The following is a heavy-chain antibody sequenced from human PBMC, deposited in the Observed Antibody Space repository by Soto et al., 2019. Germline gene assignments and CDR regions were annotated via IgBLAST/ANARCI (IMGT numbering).Heavy chain of an antibody. Sequence: SGGSLRLSCAASGFSFSEYSMTWVRQAPGKGLQWVSAISGDTATTHYADSVKGRFTISRDNSRDTLYLQMSSLRVEDTAIYYCAKPLQQWLLQGSGVDVWGQGTTVTVSS. CDR3: AKPLQQWLLQGSGVDV. CDR2: ISGDTATT. CDR1: GFSFSEYS. J-gene: IGHJ6*02. V-gene: IGHV3-23*01. D-gene: IGHD6-19*01.